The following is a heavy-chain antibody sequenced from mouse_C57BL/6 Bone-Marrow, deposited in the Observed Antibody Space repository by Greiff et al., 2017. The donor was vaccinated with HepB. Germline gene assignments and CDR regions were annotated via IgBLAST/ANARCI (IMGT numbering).Heavy chain of an antibody. V-gene: IGHV5-4*03. CDR2: ISDGGSYT. CDR1: GFTFSSYA. Sequence: EVMLVESGGGLVKPGGSLKLSCAASGFTFSSYAMSWVRQTPEKRLEWVATISDGGSYTYYPDNVKGRFTISRDNAKNNLYLQMSHLKSEDTAMYYCARVITTGGQGTLVTVSA. CDR3: ARVITT. D-gene: IGHD1-1*01. J-gene: IGHJ3*01.